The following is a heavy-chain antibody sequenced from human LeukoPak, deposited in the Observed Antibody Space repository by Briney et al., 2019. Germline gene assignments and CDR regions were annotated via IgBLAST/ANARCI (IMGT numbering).Heavy chain of an antibody. V-gene: IGHV3-9*01. CDR3: AKESHAFDI. Sequence: GGSLRLSCAASGFTFDDYAMHWVRQAPGKGLEWVSGISWNSGSIGYADSVKGRFTISRDNAKNSLYLQMNSLRAEDTAVYYCAKESHAFDIWGQGTMVTVSS. CDR2: ISWNSGSI. J-gene: IGHJ3*02. CDR1: GFTFDDYA.